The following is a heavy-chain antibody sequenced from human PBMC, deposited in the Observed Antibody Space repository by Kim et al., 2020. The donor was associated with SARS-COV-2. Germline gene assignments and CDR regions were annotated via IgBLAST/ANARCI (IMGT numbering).Heavy chain of an antibody. CDR2: IYYSGST. CDR1: GGSISSYY. J-gene: IGHJ5*02. V-gene: IGHV4-59*13. CDR3: AIDRGLGVDYRDYNWFDP. D-gene: IGHD4-17*01. Sequence: SETLSLTCTVSGGSISSYYWSWIRQPPGKGLEWIGYIYYSGSTNYNPSLKSRVTISVDTSKNQFSLKLSSVTAADTAVYYCAIDRGLGVDYRDYNWFDPWGQGTLVTVSS.